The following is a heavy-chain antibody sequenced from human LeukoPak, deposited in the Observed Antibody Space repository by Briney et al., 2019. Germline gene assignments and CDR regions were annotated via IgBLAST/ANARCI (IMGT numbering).Heavy chain of an antibody. J-gene: IGHJ4*02. CDR1: GGSISSYY. D-gene: IGHD3-10*01. Sequence: SETLSLTCTVSGGSISSYYWSWIRQPPGKGLEWIGYIHHSGSTNYNPSLNSRVTISVDTSKNQFSLNLSSVTAADTAVYCCARHAELLYYFDYWGQGTLVTVSS. CDR3: ARHAELLYYFDY. CDR2: IHHSGST. V-gene: IGHV4-59*08.